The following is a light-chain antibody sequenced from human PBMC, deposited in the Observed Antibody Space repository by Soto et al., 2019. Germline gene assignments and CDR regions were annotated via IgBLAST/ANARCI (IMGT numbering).Light chain of an antibody. J-gene: IGLJ1*01. CDR2: EVS. Sequence: QSALTQPASVSGSPGQSIAISCTGTSSDVGTYNYVSWYQQHPGKVPKLMIYEVSNRPSGVSNRFSGSKSGNTASLTISGLQAEDEADYYCSSYTSSSTPYVFGTGTQLTVL. V-gene: IGLV2-14*01. CDR3: SSYTSSSTPYV. CDR1: SSDVGTYNY.